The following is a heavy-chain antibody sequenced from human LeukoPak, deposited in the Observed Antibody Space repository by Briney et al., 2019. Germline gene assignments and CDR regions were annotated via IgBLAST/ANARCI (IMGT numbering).Heavy chain of an antibody. V-gene: IGHV3-30*01. CDR1: GFTFSSYA. Sequence: GGSLRLSCAASGFTFSSYAMHWVRQAPGKGLEWVAVISYDGSNKYYADSVKGRFTISRDNSKNTLYLQTNSLRAEDTAVYYCARDCVEQWLEDYYYYYYMDVWGKGTTVTVSS. CDR2: ISYDGSNK. CDR3: ARDCVEQWLEDYYYYYYMDV. J-gene: IGHJ6*03. D-gene: IGHD6-19*01.